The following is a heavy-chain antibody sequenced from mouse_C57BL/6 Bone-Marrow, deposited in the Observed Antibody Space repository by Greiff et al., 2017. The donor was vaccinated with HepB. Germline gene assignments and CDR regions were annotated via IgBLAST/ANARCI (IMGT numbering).Heavy chain of an antibody. Sequence: EVQRVESGGGLVKPGGSLKLSCAASGFTFSSYAMSWVRQTPEKRLEWVATISDGGSYTYYPDNVKGRFTISRDNAKNNLYLQMSHLKSEDTAMYYCARSGVFDYWGQGTTLTVSS. CDR1: GFTFSSYA. D-gene: IGHD4-1*01. CDR3: ARSGVFDY. J-gene: IGHJ2*01. V-gene: IGHV5-4*01. CDR2: ISDGGSYT.